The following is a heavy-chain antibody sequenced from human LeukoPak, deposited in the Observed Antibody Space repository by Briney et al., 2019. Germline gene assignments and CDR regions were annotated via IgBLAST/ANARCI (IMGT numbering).Heavy chain of an antibody. D-gene: IGHD3-3*01. CDR1: GYSFTSNY. CDR2: IYPRDGST. Sequence: ASVKVSCKASGYSFTSNYIHWVRQAPGQGLEWMGMIYPRDGSTSYAQKFQGRVTVTRDTSISTAYMELSRLRSDDTAVYYCARGGYDFVYYYYGMDVWGQGTTVTVSS. J-gene: IGHJ6*02. V-gene: IGHV1-46*01. CDR3: ARGGYDFVYYYYGMDV.